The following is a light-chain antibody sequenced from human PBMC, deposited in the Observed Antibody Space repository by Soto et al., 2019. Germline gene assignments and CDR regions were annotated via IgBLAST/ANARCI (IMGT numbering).Light chain of an antibody. V-gene: IGLV7-46*01. CDR2: DTS. Sequence: QAVVTQEPSLTVSPGGTVTLTCDSSTGPVTSTHWTYWLQQKPGQAPKTLIYDTSKKHTWTPARFSGSLLGGKAALTLSGAQPEDEAEYDCFLSYNDDWPVVFGGGTKLTVL. CDR1: TGPVTSTHW. J-gene: IGLJ2*01. CDR3: FLSYNDDWPVV.